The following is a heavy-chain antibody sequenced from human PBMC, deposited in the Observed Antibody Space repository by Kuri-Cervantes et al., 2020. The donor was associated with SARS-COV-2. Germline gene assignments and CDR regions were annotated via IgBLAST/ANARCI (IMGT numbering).Heavy chain of an antibody. J-gene: IGHJ5*02. V-gene: IGHV4-30-4*08. CDR3: ASSPNYYDSSGYVGWFDP. CDR2: TYYSGST. CDR1: GGSISSGDYY. D-gene: IGHD3-22*01. Sequence: LRLSCTVSGGSISSGDYYWSWIRQPPGKGLEWIGYTYYSGSTYYNPSLKSRVTISVDTSKNQFSLKLSSVTAADTAVYYCASSPNYYDSSGYVGWFDPCGQGTLVTVSS.